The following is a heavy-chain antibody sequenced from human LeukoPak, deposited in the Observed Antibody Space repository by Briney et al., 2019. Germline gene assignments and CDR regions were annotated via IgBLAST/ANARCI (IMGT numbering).Heavy chain of an antibody. Sequence: GASVKVSCKASGYTLTGYYMHWVRQAPGQGLEWMGWINPNSGGTNYAQKFQGRVTMTRDTSISTAYMELSRLRSDDTAVYYCASSNYPPYYYYYYMDVWGKGTTVTVSS. CDR2: INPNSGGT. CDR1: GYTLTGYY. CDR3: ASSNYPPYYYYYYMDV. V-gene: IGHV1-2*02. D-gene: IGHD4-11*01. J-gene: IGHJ6*03.